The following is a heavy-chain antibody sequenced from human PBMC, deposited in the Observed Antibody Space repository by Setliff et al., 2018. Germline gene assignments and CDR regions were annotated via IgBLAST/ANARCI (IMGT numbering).Heavy chain of an antibody. CDR3: ARVVSSSWYGGGFDI. J-gene: IGHJ3*02. CDR1: GGSLSSYY. Sequence: SETLSLTCTVSGGSLSSYYWSWIRQPPGRGLEWIGHIYYSGTTNYNASLKNRVSISVDTSKNHFSLKLNSVTAADTAVYYCARVVSSSWYGGGFDIWGQGTMVT. V-gene: IGHV4-59*01. D-gene: IGHD6-13*01. CDR2: IYYSGTT.